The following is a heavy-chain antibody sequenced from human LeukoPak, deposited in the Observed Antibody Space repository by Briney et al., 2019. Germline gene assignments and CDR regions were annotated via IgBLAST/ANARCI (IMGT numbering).Heavy chain of an antibody. CDR1: GFTFSSYW. J-gene: IGHJ4*02. D-gene: IGHD3-22*01. CDR2: IKQDGSEK. Sequence: GGSLRLSCAASGFTFSSYWMSWVRQAPGKGLEWVANIKQDGSEKYYVDSVKGRFTISRDNAKNSLYLQMNSLRAEDTAVYYCARFDYSDSSGYFDYWGQGTLVTASS. CDR3: ARFDYSDSSGYFDY. V-gene: IGHV3-7*04.